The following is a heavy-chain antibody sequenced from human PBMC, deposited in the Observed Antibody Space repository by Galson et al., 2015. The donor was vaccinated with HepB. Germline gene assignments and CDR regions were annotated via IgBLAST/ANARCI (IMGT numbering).Heavy chain of an antibody. V-gene: IGHV3-33*01. J-gene: IGHJ3*01. Sequence: SLRLSCAASGFSFSAYGMHWVRQAPGKGLEWVSIIWYDGSNKYYADSVKGRFTISRDNSKNMVYLQMNSLRVEDTAIYYCAGYRGGAKEFTAFDLWGQGTMVTISS. CDR2: IWYDGSNK. D-gene: IGHD1-26*01. CDR3: AGYRGGAKEFTAFDL. CDR1: GFSFSAYG.